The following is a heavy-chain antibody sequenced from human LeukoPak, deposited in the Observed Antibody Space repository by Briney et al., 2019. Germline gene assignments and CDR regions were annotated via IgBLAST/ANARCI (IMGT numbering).Heavy chain of an antibody. J-gene: IGHJ4*02. CDR3: ARDKRTGIAVAGPFDY. CDR2: ISSSSSTI. CDR1: GFTFSSYS. Sequence: GGSLRLSCAASGFTFSSYSMNWVRQAPGKGLEWVSNISSSSSTIYYADSVKGRFTISRDNAKNSLYLQMNSLRAEDTAVYYCARDKRTGIAVAGPFDYWGQGTLVTVSS. D-gene: IGHD6-19*01. V-gene: IGHV3-48*01.